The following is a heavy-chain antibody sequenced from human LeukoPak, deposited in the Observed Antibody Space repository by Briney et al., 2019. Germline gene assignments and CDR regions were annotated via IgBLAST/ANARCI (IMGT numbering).Heavy chain of an antibody. J-gene: IGHJ4*02. CDR2: IYTSGST. CDR1: GGSISSYY. V-gene: IGHV4-4*07. CDR3: ARAAIPYSSSWYDY. D-gene: IGHD6-13*01. Sequence: SETLSLTCTVAGGSISSYYWSWIRQPAGKGLEWIGRIYTSGSTNYNPSLKSRVTMSVDTSKNQFSLKLSSVTAADTAVYYCARAAIPYSSSWYDYWGQGTLVTVSS.